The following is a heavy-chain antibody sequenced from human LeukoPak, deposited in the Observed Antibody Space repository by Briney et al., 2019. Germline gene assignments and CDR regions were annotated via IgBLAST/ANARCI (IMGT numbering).Heavy chain of an antibody. J-gene: IGHJ4*02. CDR3: ARGLFRWEPRSDY. CDR1: GYTFTSYD. CDR2: MNPNSGNT. Sequence: ASVKVSCKASGYTFTSYDINWVRQATGQGLEWMRWMNPNSGNTGYAQKFQGRVTMTRNTSISTAYMELSSLRSEDTAVYYCARGLFRWEPRSDYWGQGTLVTVSS. D-gene: IGHD1-26*01. V-gene: IGHV1-8*01.